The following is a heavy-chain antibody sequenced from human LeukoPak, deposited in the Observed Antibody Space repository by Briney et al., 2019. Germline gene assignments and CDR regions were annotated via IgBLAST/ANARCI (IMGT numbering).Heavy chain of an antibody. J-gene: IGHJ4*02. D-gene: IGHD3-3*01. CDR2: IYHSGSS. V-gene: IGHV4-4*02. Sequence: SETLSLTCAVSGGSISSSNWWSWVRQPPGKGLEWIGEIYHSGSSNYNPSLKSRVTISIDRSKNQLSLKVTSVTAADTAIYYCARDVLEAYGSARNYYFDQWGQGTLVTVSS. CDR3: ARDVLEAYGSARNYYFDQ. CDR1: GGSISSSNW.